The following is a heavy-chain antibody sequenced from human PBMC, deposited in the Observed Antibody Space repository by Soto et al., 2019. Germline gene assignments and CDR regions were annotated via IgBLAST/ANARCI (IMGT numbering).Heavy chain of an antibody. Sequence: ASVKVSCKASGYTFTSYGISWVRQAPGQGLEWMGWISAYNGNTNYAQKLQGRVTMTTDTSTSTAYMELRSLRSDDTAVYYCARDITSGSHDDAFDIWGQGTTVTVSS. CDR2: ISAYNGNT. V-gene: IGHV1-18*01. CDR1: GYTFTSYG. J-gene: IGHJ3*02. CDR3: ARDITSGSHDDAFDI. D-gene: IGHD1-26*01.